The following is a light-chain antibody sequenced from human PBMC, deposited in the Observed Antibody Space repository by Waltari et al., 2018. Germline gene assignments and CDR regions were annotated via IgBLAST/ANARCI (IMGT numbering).Light chain of an antibody. Sequence: EIVLTQSPGTLSVSHGDSVTVSCRASQTITGSSLTWYPQTPGQAPRLLISGASNRAPGIPDRFSGRGSGTDFTLTISRLEPEDSAVYYCQQYEGSVVTFGGGTKVEIK. CDR2: GAS. CDR3: QQYEGSVVT. V-gene: IGKV3-20*01. J-gene: IGKJ4*01. CDR1: QTITGSS.